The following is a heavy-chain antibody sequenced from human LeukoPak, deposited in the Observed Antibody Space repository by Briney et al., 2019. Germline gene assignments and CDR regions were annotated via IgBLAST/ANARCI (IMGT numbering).Heavy chain of an antibody. CDR3: ARDIEAAAGEMGDAFDI. V-gene: IGHV4-30-2*01. Sequence: SETLSLTCTVSGGSISSGGYYWGWLRQPPGKGLEWIGYIYHSGSTYYNPSLKSRVTISVDRSKNQFSLKLSSVTAADTAVYYCARDIEAAAGEMGDAFDIWGQGTMVTVSS. D-gene: IGHD6-13*01. CDR2: IYHSGST. J-gene: IGHJ3*02. CDR1: GGSISSGGYY.